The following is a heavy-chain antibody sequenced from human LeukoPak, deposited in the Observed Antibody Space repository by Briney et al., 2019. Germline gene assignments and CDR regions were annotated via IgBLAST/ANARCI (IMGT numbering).Heavy chain of an antibody. CDR3: ARGDSSSLGS. D-gene: IGHD6-13*01. V-gene: IGHV4-59*01. J-gene: IGHJ4*02. CDR2: IYYSEST. Sequence: SETLSLTCTVSGGSISSYYWSWIRQPPGKGLEWIGYIYYSESTNYNPSLKSRVTISVDTSKNQFSLKLSSVTAADTAVYYCARGDSSSLGSWGQGTLVTVSS. CDR1: GGSISSYY.